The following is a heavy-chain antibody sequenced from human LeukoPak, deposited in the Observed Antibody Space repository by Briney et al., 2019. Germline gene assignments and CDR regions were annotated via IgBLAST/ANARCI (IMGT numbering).Heavy chain of an antibody. Sequence: SETLSLTCTVSGGSISSYYWSWIRQPPGKGLKWIGNIYYSGYTTYSPSLRSRVTISVDTSKNQFSLKLSSVTAADTAVYYCARVSGSYDFDYWGQGTLVTVSS. D-gene: IGHD1-26*01. CDR1: GGSISSYY. CDR2: IYYSGYT. V-gene: IGHV4-59*01. CDR3: ARVSGSYDFDY. J-gene: IGHJ4*02.